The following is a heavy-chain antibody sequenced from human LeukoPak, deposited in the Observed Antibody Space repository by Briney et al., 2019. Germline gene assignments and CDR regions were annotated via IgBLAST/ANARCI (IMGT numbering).Heavy chain of an antibody. J-gene: IGHJ4*02. CDR3: AKQFLRGSSSWSYFDY. Sequence: ASVKVSCKASGYTFTTYNMNWVRQAPGQGLEWMGWINTNTGNPTYAQGFTGRFVFSLDTSVSTAYLQINSLKAEDTAVYYCAKQFLRGSSSWSYFDYWGQGTLVTVSS. CDR2: INTNTGNP. CDR1: GYTFTTYN. V-gene: IGHV7-4-1*02. D-gene: IGHD6-13*01.